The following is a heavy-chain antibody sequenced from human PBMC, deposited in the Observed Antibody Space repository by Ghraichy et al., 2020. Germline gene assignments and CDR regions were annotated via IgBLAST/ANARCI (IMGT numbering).Heavy chain of an antibody. CDR3: ARDRVPGRPPLD. CDR1: GFTFTRSG. V-gene: IGHV3-48*02. J-gene: IGHJ1*01. D-gene: IGHD1-26*01. Sequence: GGSLRLSCAAFGFTFTRSGMNWVRQAPGKGLEWVSYIGSSSSNTYYADSVKGRFTISRDNAKNSVYLQMSSLRDEDTAVYYCARDRVPGRPPLDWGQGTLVTVGS. CDR2: IGSSSSNT.